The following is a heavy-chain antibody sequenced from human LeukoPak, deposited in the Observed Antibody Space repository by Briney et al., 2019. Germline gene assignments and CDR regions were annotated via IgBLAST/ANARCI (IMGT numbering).Heavy chain of an antibody. J-gene: IGHJ6*03. CDR3: ARDSWDSSLGVDYYYYYMDV. V-gene: IGHV3-48*03. D-gene: IGHD6-13*01. CDR1: GFTFSSYE. Sequence: PGGSLRLSCAASGFTFSSYEMNWVRQAPGKGLEWVSYISSSGSTIYYADSVKGRFTISRDNAKNSLYLQMNSLRAEDTAVYYCARDSWDSSLGVDYYYYYMDVWGKGTTVTVSS. CDR2: ISSSGSTI.